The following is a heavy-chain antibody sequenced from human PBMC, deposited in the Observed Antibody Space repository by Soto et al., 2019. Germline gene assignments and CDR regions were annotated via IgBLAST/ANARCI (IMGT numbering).Heavy chain of an antibody. V-gene: IGHV4-59*01. CDR2: ITYTGRT. D-gene: IGHD5-18*01. J-gene: IGHJ4*02. CDR1: GGSFRCYY. CDR3: AREVSSYGSRYVAY. Sequence: QVQLQESGPGLVKPSETLSLTCTVSGGSFRCYYWPWSRQPPGKGLEWIDYITYTGRTKYNPSLKSRVAISVDTSENQFSLKLSSVTAADTAVYYCAREVSSYGSRYVAYWGQGTLVTVSS.